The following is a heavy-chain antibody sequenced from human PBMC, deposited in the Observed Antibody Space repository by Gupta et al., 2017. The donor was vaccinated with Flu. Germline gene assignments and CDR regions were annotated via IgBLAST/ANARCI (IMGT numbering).Heavy chain of an antibody. CDR3: ARAGGYEFGYQFDD. CDR2: IYYSGYT. CDR1: GYSISSYY. J-gene: IGHJ4*02. D-gene: IGHD5-12*01. Sequence: VQLQESGPGLVKPSGTLSLTRTVSGYSISSYYWSWIRQPPGKGLEWVGYIYYSGYTNYNPSLRSRDSMSADTSKDQFSLKLSAVTAADTAVDDCARAGGYEFGYQFDDGGQGSRVTVSS. V-gene: IGHV4-59*01.